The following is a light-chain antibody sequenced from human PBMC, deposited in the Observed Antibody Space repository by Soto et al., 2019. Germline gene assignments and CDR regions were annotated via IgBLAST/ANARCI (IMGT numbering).Light chain of an antibody. CDR1: SSDVGTYNL. CDR2: EDT. J-gene: IGLJ3*02. V-gene: IGLV2-23*01. Sequence: QSVLTQPASVSGSPGQSITISCTGTSSDVGTYNLVSWYQQHPGKAPKLMIYEDTKRPSGVSYRFSGSKSGYTASLTISGLQPEDEAKYYCCSYVGTSVVFGGGTKLTVL. CDR3: CSYVGTSVV.